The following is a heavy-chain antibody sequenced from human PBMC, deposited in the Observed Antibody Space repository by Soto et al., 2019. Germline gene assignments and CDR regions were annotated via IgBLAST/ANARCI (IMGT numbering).Heavy chain of an antibody. CDR2: IYYSGST. J-gene: IGHJ5*02. D-gene: IGHD3-10*01. CDR1: GGSISSYY. Sequence: PSETLSLTCTVSGGSISSYYWSWIRQPPGKGLEWIGYIYYSGSTNYNPSLKSRVTISVDTSKNTLYLQMNSLRAEDTAVYYCARDHPSSAFLVPFDPWGQGTLVTVSS. V-gene: IGHV4-59*01. CDR3: ARDHPSSAFLVPFDP.